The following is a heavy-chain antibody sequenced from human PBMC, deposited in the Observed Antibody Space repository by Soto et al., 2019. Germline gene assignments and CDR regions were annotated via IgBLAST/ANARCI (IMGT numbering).Heavy chain of an antibody. CDR2: LIPIFGSA. J-gene: IGHJ5*02. V-gene: IGHV1-69*01. D-gene: IGHD1-7*01. CDR3: ASGELRGTTSQGFDP. CDR1: GGTFSSYA. Sequence: QVQLVQSGVEVMKPGSSVKVSCKAFGGTFSSYAISWLRLAPGQGLEWMVGLIPIFGSANNAQKFQGRVTITADASKSPAYMERSSLISEDTAVYYWASGELRGTTSQGFDPWGQGTLVTVSS.